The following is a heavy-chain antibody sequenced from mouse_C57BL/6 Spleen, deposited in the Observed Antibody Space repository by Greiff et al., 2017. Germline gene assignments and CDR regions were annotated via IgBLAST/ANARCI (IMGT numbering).Heavy chain of an antibody. J-gene: IGHJ4*01. V-gene: IGHV1-53*01. CDR2: INPSNGGT. CDR3: AKGGYYYYGSSYEYYARDY. CDR1: GYTFTSYW. D-gene: IGHD1-1*01. Sequence: VQLQQPGTELVKPGASVKLSCKASGYTFTSYWMHWVKQRPGQGLEWIGNINPSNGGTNYNEKFKSKATLTVDKSSSTAYMQLSSLTSEASAVYYGAKGGYYYYGSSYEYYARDYWGQGTSVTVSS.